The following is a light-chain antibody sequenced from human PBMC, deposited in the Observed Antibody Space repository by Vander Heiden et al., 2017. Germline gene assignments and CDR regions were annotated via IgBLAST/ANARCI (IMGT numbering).Light chain of an antibody. CDR3: FLIISPTVV. V-gene: IGLV7-46*01. Sequence: QAVVTQEPSLTVSTGATVTLTCGSNTGPVTSGHFAYWIEQKSGQAPRTLIFDTSSKLSWTPDRFSGSLLGGKAALTLSGAQPEDEADYYCFLIISPTVVFGGGTKLTVL. CDR1: TGPVTSGHF. J-gene: IGLJ2*01. CDR2: DTS.